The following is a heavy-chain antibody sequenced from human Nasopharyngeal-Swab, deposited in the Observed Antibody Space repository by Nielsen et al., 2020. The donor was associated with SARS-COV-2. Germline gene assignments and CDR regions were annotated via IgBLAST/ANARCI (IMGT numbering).Heavy chain of an antibody. J-gene: IGHJ4*02. D-gene: IGHD2-15*01. CDR3: ARDVNGSPLGY. V-gene: IGHV3-7*01. CDR2: IKQDGSEK. CDR1: GFTFSSYW. Sequence: GGSLRLSCAASGFTFSSYWMSWVRQAPGKGLEWVANIKQDGSEKYYVDSVKGRFAISRDNAKNSLYLQMNSLRAEDTAVYYCARDVNGSPLGYWGQGTLVTVSS.